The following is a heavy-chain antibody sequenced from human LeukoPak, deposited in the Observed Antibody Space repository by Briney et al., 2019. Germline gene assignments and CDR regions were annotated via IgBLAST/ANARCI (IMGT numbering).Heavy chain of an antibody. V-gene: IGHV3-66*01. CDR3: ARDNFHYGSTY. J-gene: IGHJ4*02. CDR1: GFTVSTDY. D-gene: IGHD3-10*01. Sequence: GGSLRLSCAASGFTVSTDYMSWVRQAPGKGLDWVSILYSGGSTYYADSVKGRFTISRDNSKNTLYLQMNSLRAEDTAVYYCARDNFHYGSTYWGQGTLVTVSS. CDR2: LYSGGST.